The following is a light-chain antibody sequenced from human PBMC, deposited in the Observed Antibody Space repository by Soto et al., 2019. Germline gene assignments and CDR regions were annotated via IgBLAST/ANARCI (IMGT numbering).Light chain of an antibody. CDR1: QSVSSSY. CDR2: GAS. V-gene: IGKV3-20*01. Sequence: EIVLTQSPGTLSLSPGERVTLSCRASQSVSSSYLAWYQQKPGQAPRLLIYGASSRATGIPDRFSGSGSGTEFTLTISRLEREDSAVYYCQQYGSSPLLTFGGGTKVEIK. CDR3: QQYGSSPLLT. J-gene: IGKJ4*01.